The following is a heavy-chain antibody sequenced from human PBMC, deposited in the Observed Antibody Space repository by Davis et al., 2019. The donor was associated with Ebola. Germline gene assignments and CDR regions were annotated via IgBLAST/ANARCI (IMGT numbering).Heavy chain of an antibody. J-gene: IGHJ4*02. V-gene: IGHV4-39*07. CDR3: ARDRRWELLKGFDY. Sequence: SETLSLTCTVSGASISSSNYYWSWIRQPPGKGLEWIGEINHSGSTNYNPSLKSRVTISVDTSKNQFSLKLSSVTAADTAVYYCARDRRWELLKGFDYWGQGTLVTVSS. CDR1: GASISSSNYY. CDR2: INHSGST. D-gene: IGHD1-26*01.